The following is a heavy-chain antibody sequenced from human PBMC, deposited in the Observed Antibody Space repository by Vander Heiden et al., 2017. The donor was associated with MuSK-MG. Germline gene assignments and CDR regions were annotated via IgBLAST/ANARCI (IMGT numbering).Heavy chain of an antibody. J-gene: IGHJ6*03. Sequence: QVQLGESGGGVVQPGRALRLSCAASGFTSGGYAIHWVRQVPCKGLEWVAVISYDGSKKYYADSVKGRFTICRDSSKHTLYLQMNSLRAEDTAGYDCARDGELYYGPYMD. V-gene: IGHV3-30-3*01. CDR1: GFTSGGYA. CDR3: ARDGELYYGPYMD. CDR2: ISYDGSKK. D-gene: IGHD3-10*01.